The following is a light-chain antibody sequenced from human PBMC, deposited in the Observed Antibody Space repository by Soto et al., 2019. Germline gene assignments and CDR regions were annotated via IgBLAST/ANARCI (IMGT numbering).Light chain of an antibody. Sequence: EIVLTQSPGTLSLSPGERATLSCRASQSVSSSYLAWYQQKPGQAPRLLIYGAASRATGIPDRFSGSGSGTDFILTISRVESEDFAVYYCQQYGSSRGTFGPGTKVDIK. CDR3: QQYGSSRGT. CDR2: GAA. CDR1: QSVSSSY. V-gene: IGKV3-20*01. J-gene: IGKJ1*01.